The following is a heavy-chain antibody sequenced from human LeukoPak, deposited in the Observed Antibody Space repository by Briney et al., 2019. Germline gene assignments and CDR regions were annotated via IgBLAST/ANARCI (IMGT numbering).Heavy chain of an antibody. CDR2: ISSTSSTI. J-gene: IGHJ4*02. Sequence: QAGGSLRLSCAASGFTFSTSSMKWVRQAPGKGLEWVSYISSTSSTIYYADFVKGRFTISRDNAKNSLYLQMNSLRDEDTAVYYCARVRYGGHHFFDYWGQGTLVTVSS. D-gene: IGHD4-23*01. CDR1: GFTFSTSS. CDR3: ARVRYGGHHFFDY. V-gene: IGHV3-48*02.